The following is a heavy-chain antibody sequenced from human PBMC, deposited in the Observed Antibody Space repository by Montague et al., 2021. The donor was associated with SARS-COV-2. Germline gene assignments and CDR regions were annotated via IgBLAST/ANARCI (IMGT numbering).Heavy chain of an antibody. Sequence: PALVKPTQTLTLTCTFSGFSLRTSGLCVSWIRQPPGKALEWLALXXWDDDKYYSTSMKTRLTISKDTSKNQVVLTMTNMDPVDTATYYCARIWGATRGDAFDIWGQGTMVTVSS. CDR2: XXWDDDK. CDR3: ARIWGATRGDAFDI. D-gene: IGHD1-26*01. V-gene: IGHV2-70*01. CDR1: GFSLRTSGLC. J-gene: IGHJ3*02.